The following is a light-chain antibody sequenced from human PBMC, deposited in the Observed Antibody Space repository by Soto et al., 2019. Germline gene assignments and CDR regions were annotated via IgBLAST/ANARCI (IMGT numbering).Light chain of an antibody. CDR3: QQDEWSSIT. V-gene: IGKV3-20*01. J-gene: IGKJ5*01. CDR1: QSVSSN. CDR2: GAS. Sequence: EIVRRLSPDTLSMSPGERATLSCRASQSVSSNLAWYQHKPGQAPRLLIYGASSRATGIPDRFSGSGSGTDFTLSISRLEPEDFALYYCQQDEWSSITFGQGTRLEIK.